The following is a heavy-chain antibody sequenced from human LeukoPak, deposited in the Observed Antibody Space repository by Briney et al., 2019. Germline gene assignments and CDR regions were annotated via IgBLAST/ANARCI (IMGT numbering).Heavy chain of an antibody. V-gene: IGHV4-59*08. D-gene: IGHD6-13*01. Sequence: SETLSLTCTVSGGSINGFYWSWFRQPPGKGLEWIGYIYYSGNTNYNPSLRSRVTISLDTSKNQFSLNLNSVTAADTAMYYCAGLHFAAAEEFDPWGQGTLVTVSS. CDR2: IYYSGNT. CDR3: AGLHFAAAEEFDP. J-gene: IGHJ5*02. CDR1: GGSINGFY.